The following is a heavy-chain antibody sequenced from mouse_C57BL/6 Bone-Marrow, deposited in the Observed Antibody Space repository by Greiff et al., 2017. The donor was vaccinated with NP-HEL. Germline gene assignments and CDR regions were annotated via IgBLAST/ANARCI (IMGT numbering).Heavy chain of an antibody. CDR3: VRHNGYDGAMDY. Sequence: VQLKESGGGLVQPKGSLKLSCAASGFSFNTYAMNWVRQAPGKGLEWVARIRSKSNNYATYYADSVKDRFTISRDDSESMLYLQMNNLKTEDTAMYYCVRHNGYDGAMDYWGQGTSVTVSS. J-gene: IGHJ4*01. CDR2: IRSKSNNYAT. D-gene: IGHD2-2*01. V-gene: IGHV10-1*01. CDR1: GFSFNTYA.